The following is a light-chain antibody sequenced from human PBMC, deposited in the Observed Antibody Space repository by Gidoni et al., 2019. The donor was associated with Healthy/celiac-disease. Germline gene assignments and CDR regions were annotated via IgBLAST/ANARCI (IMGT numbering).Light chain of an antibody. CDR3: CSYAGSSTLV. CDR2: EGS. V-gene: IGLV2-23*01. J-gene: IGLJ2*01. CDR1: SSDVGSYNL. Sequence: QSSLTQPASVSWSPGPSITISCTGTSSDVGSYNLVSWYQQHPGKAPKLMIYEGSKRPSGVSNRFSGSKSGNTASLTISGLQAEDEADYYCCSYAGSSTLVFGGGTKLTVL.